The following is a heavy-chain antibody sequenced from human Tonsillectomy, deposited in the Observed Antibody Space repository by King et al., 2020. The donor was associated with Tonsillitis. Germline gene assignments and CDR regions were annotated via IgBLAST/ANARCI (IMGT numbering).Heavy chain of an antibody. J-gene: IGHJ6*02. V-gene: IGHV1-8*01. D-gene: IGHD3-3*01. CDR2: MNPNSGNT. Sequence: VQLVESGAEVKKPGASVKVSCKASGYTFTSYDINWVRQATGQGLEWMGWMNPNSGNTGYAQKFQGRVTMTRNTSISTAYMELSSLRSEDTAVYYCASGLNDFWVGFMYYYGMDVWGQGTTVTVSS. CDR3: ASGLNDFWVGFMYYYGMDV. CDR1: GYTFTSYD.